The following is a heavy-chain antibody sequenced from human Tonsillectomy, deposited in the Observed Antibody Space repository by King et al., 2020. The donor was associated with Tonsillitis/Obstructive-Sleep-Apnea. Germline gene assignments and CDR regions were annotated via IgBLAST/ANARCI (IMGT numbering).Heavy chain of an antibody. CDR3: AHRRNRGYSYGSYYFDY. V-gene: IGHV2-5*02. CDR1: GFSLSTSGVG. CDR2: IYWDDDK. D-gene: IGHD5-18*01. J-gene: IGHJ4*02. Sequence: TLKESGPTLVKPTQTLTLTCTFSGFSLSTSGVGVGWICQPPGKALEWLALIYWDDDKRYSPSLKSRLTITKDTSKNQVVLTMTHMDPVDTATYYCAHRRNRGYSYGSYYFDYWGQGTLVTVSS.